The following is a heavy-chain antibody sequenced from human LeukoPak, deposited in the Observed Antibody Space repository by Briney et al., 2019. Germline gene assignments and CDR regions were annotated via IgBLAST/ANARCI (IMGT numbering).Heavy chain of an antibody. CDR2: IYHSGST. D-gene: IGHD3-22*01. CDR1: GYSISSGYY. Sequence: SETLSLTCTVSGYSISSGYYWGWIRQPPGKGLEWIGSIYHSGSTYYNPSLKSRVTMSVDTSKNQFSLKLSSVTAADTAVYYCARERYYYDTSGYYYVGVDYWGQGTLVTVSS. CDR3: ARERYYYDTSGYYYVGVDY. V-gene: IGHV4-38-2*02. J-gene: IGHJ4*02.